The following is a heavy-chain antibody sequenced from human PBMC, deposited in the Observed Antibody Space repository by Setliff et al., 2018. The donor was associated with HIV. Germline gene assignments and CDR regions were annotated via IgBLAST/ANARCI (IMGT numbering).Heavy chain of an antibody. D-gene: IGHD2-15*01. Sequence: SETLSLTCDVSGFSISSRYYWTWIRQPPGKGLEWIGYIYYSGNTYSNPSLKSRITISIDTSKNQFSLRLNSVTAADTAVYYCARGGCSGGSCYSGAFEIWGQGTMVTVSS. CDR3: ARGGCSGGSCYSGAFEI. CDR2: IYYSGNT. J-gene: IGHJ3*02. CDR1: GFSISSRYY. V-gene: IGHV4-30-4*08.